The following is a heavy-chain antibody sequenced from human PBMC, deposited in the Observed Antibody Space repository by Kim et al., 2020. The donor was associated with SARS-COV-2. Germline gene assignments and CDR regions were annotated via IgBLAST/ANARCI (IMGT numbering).Heavy chain of an antibody. Sequence: GGSLRLSCAASGFSFSSYGMHWVRQAPGKGLEWVAVISYDGGNKYYADSVKGRFTISRDNSKNTLYLQMNSLRAEDTAVYYCAKDLSLGLFYDILTGLVYWGQGTLVTVSS. CDR1: GFSFSSYG. CDR3: AKDLSLGLFYDILTGLVY. J-gene: IGHJ4*02. V-gene: IGHV3-30*18. CDR2: ISYDGGNK. D-gene: IGHD3-9*01.